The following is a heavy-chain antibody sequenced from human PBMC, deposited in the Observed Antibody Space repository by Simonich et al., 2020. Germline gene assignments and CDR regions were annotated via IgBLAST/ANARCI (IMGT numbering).Heavy chain of an antibody. V-gene: IGHV1-2*06. CDR1: GYTFTGYY. J-gene: IGHJ4*02. D-gene: IGHD7-27*01. Sequence: QVQLVQSGAEVKKPGASVKVSCKASGYTFTGYYMHWVRQAPGQGLEWRGRSNPNRGGTNYEQKFQGRVTMTRDTSISTAYMELSRLRSDDTAVYYCASGWDWGFSHMSDYWGQGTLVTVSS. CDR2: SNPNRGGT. CDR3: ASGWDWGFSHMSDY.